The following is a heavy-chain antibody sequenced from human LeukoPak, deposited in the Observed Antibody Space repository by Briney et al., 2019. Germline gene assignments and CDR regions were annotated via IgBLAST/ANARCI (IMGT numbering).Heavy chain of an antibody. CDR3: ARVRGNCGGGSCYFDY. J-gene: IGHJ4*02. V-gene: IGHV3-43*02. D-gene: IGHD2-15*01. CDR1: GFMFDDYA. CDR2: ISGDAVSS. Sequence: GGSLRLSCAASGFMFDDYAMHWARQVPGRGLEWVSLISGDAVSSFYTDSVKGRFTISRDDSKNTLYLQMNSLRAEDTAVYYCARVRGNCGGGSCYFDYWGQGTLVTVSS.